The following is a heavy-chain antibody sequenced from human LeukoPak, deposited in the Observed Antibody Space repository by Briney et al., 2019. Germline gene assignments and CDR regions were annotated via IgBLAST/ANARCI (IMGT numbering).Heavy chain of an antibody. V-gene: IGHV1-18*01. CDR2: ISAYNGNT. D-gene: IGHD2-2*01. CDR1: GYTFTSYG. Sequence: GESLKISCKASGYTFTSYGISWVRQAPGQGLEWMGWISAYNGNTNYAQKLQGRVTMTTDTSTSTAYMELRSLRSDDTAVYYCARDPGRPVVVPAAKFDPWGQGTLVTVSS. CDR3: ARDPGRPVVVPAAKFDP. J-gene: IGHJ5*02.